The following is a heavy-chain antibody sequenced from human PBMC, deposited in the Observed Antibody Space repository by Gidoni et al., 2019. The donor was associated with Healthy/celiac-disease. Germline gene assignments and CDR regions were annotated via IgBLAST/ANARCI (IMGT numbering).Heavy chain of an antibody. CDR2: IIPILGIA. V-gene: IGHV1-69*02. CDR3: ASYYYDSSGYRFDY. Sequence: QVQLVQSGAEVKKPGSSVKVSCKASGGTFSSYTISWVRQAPGQGLEWMGRIIPILGIANYAQKFQGRVTITADKSTSTAYMELSSLRSEDTAVYYCASYYYDSSGYRFDYWGQGTLVTVSS. D-gene: IGHD3-22*01. CDR1: GGTFSSYT. J-gene: IGHJ4*02.